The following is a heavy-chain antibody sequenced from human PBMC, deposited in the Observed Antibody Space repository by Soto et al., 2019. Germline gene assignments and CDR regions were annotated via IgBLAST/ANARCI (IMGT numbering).Heavy chain of an antibody. CDR3: ARERGN. V-gene: IGHV1-69*04. CDR1: RGAFSRHT. J-gene: IGHJ4*02. Sequence: GASVEVSSKESRGAFSRHTISWVRQAPGQGLEWMGRIIPILGIANYAQKFQGRVTITADKSTSTAYMELSSLRSEDTAVYYCARERGNWGQGTLVTVSS. CDR2: IIPILGIA.